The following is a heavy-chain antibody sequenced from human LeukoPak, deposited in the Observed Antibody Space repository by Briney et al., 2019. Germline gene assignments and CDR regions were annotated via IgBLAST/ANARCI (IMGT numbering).Heavy chain of an antibody. J-gene: IGHJ4*02. CDR3: ARAAYTGSPTSFDH. CDR1: GFTFSTSW. CDR2: IKQDGSEK. Sequence: GGSLRLSCAASGFTFSTSWMSWVRQAPGKGREWVATIKQDGSEKYYVDSVKGRFTISRDNAKISLYLQMNSLRAEGTAVYYCARAAYTGSPTSFDHWGQGTLVTVSS. D-gene: IGHD1-26*01. V-gene: IGHV3-7*04.